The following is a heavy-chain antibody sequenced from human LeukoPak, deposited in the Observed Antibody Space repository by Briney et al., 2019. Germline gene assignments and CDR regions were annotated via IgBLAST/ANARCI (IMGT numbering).Heavy chain of an antibody. Sequence: DPGGSLRLSCAASGFTFSSYAMHWVRQAPGKGLEWVAVISFDGSNKYYADSVKGRFTISRDNSKNTLYLQMNSLRVEDSAVYYCAKNTKPTLVTPDFWGQGTLVTVSS. V-gene: IGHV3-30-3*02. D-gene: IGHD4-23*01. J-gene: IGHJ4*02. CDR3: AKNTKPTLVTPDF. CDR1: GFTFSSYA. CDR2: ISFDGSNK.